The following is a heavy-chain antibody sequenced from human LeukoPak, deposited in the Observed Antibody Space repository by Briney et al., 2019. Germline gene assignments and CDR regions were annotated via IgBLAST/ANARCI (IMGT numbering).Heavy chain of an antibody. CDR2: MCGTAGCT. D-gene: IGHD3-22*01. Sequence: GGSLRLSCAASGFTFYMYAMSWVRQAPGKGLEWVASMCGTAGCTFYPDSVKGRFTISRDNSKNILYLQMNSLRAEDTAIYYCAKDRPNFYENSGHYYRRDGDSWGQGTLVTVSP. V-gene: IGHV3-23*01. CDR3: AKDRPNFYENSGHYYRRDGDS. CDR1: GFTFYMYA. J-gene: IGHJ5*01.